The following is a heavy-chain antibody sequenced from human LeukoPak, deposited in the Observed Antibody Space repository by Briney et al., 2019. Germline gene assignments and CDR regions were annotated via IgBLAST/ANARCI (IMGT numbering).Heavy chain of an antibody. D-gene: IGHD4-17*01. V-gene: IGHV5-51*01. CDR3: ARQAVTTGYYFDY. CDR1: GYSFTSYW. Sequence: GEPLKISCKASGYSFTSYWIGLVRQMPGKGVEWMGIIYPGDSDTRYSPSFQGQVTISADKSISTAYLQWSSLKASDTAMYYCARQAVTTGYYFDYWGQGALVTVSS. CDR2: IYPGDSDT. J-gene: IGHJ4*02.